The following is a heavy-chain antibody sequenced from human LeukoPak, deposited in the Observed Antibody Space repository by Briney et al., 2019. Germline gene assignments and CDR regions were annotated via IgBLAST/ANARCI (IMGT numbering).Heavy chain of an antibody. CDR1: GFTFSSYS. CDR2: ISSSSSYI. CDR3: ARGIPTVAGTPFFDY. D-gene: IGHD6-19*01. J-gene: IGHJ4*02. V-gene: IGHV3-21*01. Sequence: GGSLRLSCAASGFTFSSYSMNWVRQAPGKGLEWVSSISSSSSYIYYADSVKGRFTISRDNAKNSLYLQMNSLRAEDTAVYYCARGIPTVAGTPFFDYWGQGTLVTVSS.